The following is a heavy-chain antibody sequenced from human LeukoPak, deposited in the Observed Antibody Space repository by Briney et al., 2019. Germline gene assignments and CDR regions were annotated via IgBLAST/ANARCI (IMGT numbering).Heavy chain of an antibody. Sequence: SETLSLTCTVSGGSISTYYWSWVRQPPGKGLEWIGYISYSGTTNYNPSLKSRVTMSVDTSKNQFSLNLSSVTAADTAVYYCARSGGGDPLVWGQGTLVTVSS. CDR1: GGSISTYY. D-gene: IGHD2-21*02. V-gene: IGHV4-59*01. J-gene: IGHJ4*02. CDR2: ISYSGTT. CDR3: ARSGGGDPLV.